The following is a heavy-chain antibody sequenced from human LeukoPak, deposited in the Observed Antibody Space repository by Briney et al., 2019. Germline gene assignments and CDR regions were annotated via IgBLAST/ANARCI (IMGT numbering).Heavy chain of an antibody. J-gene: IGHJ4*02. V-gene: IGHV4-34*01. CDR1: GGSFSGYY. CDR2: INHSGST. CDR3: ASRGIYVWGSYRTRYYFDY. Sequence: SETLSLTCAVYGGSFSGYYWSWIRQPPGKGLEWIGEINHSGSTNYNPSLKSRVTISVDTSKNQFSLKLSPVTAADTAVYYCASRGIYVWGSYRTRYYFDYWGQGTLVTVSS. D-gene: IGHD3-16*02.